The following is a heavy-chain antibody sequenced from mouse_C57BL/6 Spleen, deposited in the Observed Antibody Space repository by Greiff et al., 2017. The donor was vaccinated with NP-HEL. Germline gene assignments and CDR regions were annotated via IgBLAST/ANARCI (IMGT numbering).Heavy chain of an antibody. V-gene: IGHV14-4*01. Sequence: EVQVVESGAELVRPGASVKLSCTASGFNIKDDYMHWVKQRPEQGLEWIGWIDPENGDTEYASKFQGKATITADTSSNTAYLQLSSLTSEDTAVYYCTTDARGYFDVWGTGTTVTVSS. CDR1: GFNIKDDY. CDR2: IDPENGDT. J-gene: IGHJ1*03. CDR3: TTDARGYFDV. D-gene: IGHD3-1*01.